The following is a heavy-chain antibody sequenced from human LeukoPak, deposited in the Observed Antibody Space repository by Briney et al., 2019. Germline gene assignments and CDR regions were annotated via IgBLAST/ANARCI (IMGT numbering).Heavy chain of an antibody. CDR1: GGTFSSYA. CDR3: ARAIMLFGVIIPWYFDS. V-gene: IGHV1-69*04. Sequence: ASVKVSCKASGGTFSSYAISWVRQAPGQGLEWMGRIIPILGIANYAQKFQGRVTITADKSTSTAYMELSSLRSEDTAVYYCARAIMLFGVIIPWYFDSWGQGTLVTVSS. J-gene: IGHJ4*02. CDR2: IIPILGIA. D-gene: IGHD3-3*01.